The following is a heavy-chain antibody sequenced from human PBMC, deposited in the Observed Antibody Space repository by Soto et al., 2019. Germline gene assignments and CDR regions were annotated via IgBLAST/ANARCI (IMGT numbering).Heavy chain of an antibody. D-gene: IGHD3-22*01. CDR3: GRGVDYSDGIRSYFDH. V-gene: IGHV4-30-2*01. J-gene: IGHJ4*02. CDR2: ISHSGTT. CDR1: GDSLTSGDYS. Sequence: QLQLQESGSGLVKPSQTLSLTCDVSGDSLTSGDYSWGWIRQPPGKGLEWIGYISHSGTTYYTPSLKSRVTIAVDRSKNQCSLKLSSGAAADTAVDYCGRGVDYSDGIRSYFDHWGQGTLVTVSS.